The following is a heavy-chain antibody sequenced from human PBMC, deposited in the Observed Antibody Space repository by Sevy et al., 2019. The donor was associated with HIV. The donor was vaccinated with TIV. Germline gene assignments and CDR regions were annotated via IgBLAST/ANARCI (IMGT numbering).Heavy chain of an antibody. D-gene: IGHD3-9*01. J-gene: IGHJ6*02. Sequence: GGSLRLSCAASGFTFSSYAMHWVRQAPGKGLEWVAVISYDGSNKYYADSGKGRFTISRDNSKNTLYLQMNSLRAEDTAVYYCARDRTYYDILTGYNRRGYYYYYGMDVWGQGTTVTVSS. CDR2: ISYDGSNK. CDR3: ARDRTYYDILTGYNRRGYYYYYGMDV. CDR1: GFTFSSYA. V-gene: IGHV3-30-3*01.